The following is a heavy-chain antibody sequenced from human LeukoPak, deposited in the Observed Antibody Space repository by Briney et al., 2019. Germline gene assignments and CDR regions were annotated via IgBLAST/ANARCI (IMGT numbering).Heavy chain of an antibody. CDR1: GGSFSGYY. Sequence: PSETPSLTCAVYGGSFSGYYWSWIRQPPGKGLEWIGEINHSGSTNYNPSLKSRVTISVDTSKNQFSLKLSSVTAADTAVYYCARGGRYFYYFDYWGQGTLVTVSS. D-gene: IGHD3-9*01. J-gene: IGHJ4*02. V-gene: IGHV4-34*01. CDR3: ARGGRYFYYFDY. CDR2: INHSGST.